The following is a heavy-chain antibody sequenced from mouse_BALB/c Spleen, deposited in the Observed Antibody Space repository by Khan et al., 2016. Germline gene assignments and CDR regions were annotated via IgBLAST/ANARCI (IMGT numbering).Heavy chain of an antibody. CDR3: AREDDYDGGFAY. D-gene: IGHD2-4*01. CDR1: GFSFTSYG. Sequence: QVQLKQSGPGLVAPSQSLSITCTVSGFSFTSYGVHWVRQPPGKGLEWLGVIWAGGSTNYNSALMSRLSISKDNSKSQVFLKMNSLQTDDTAMYXCAREDDYDGGFAYWGQGTLVTVSA. V-gene: IGHV2-9*02. J-gene: IGHJ3*01. CDR2: IWAGGST.